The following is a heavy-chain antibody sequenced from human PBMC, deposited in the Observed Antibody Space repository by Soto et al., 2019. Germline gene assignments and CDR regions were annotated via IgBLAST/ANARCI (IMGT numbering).Heavy chain of an antibody. CDR3: ARHYPIGNNWNYFDY. CDR1: GGSISSYY. CDR2: ISYSGST. Sequence: SETLSLTCTVSGGSISSYYWGWIRQPPGKGLEWIGHISYSGSTNYNPSLESRITISVDTSNNQFSLKVNSVTAADTALYYSARHYPIGNNWNYFDYWGQGTLVNVSS. J-gene: IGHJ4*02. D-gene: IGHD1-1*01. V-gene: IGHV4-59*08.